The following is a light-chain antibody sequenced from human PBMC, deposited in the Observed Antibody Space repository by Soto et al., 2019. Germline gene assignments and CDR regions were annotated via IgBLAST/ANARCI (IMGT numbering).Light chain of an antibody. J-gene: IGLJ1*01. CDR3: AAWDDSLNGLYV. V-gene: IGLV1-44*01. Sequence: QSALTHPPSASGTPGQRVTISCSGSSSNIGINTVNWYQQVPGTAPKLLIYTDNQRPSGVPDRFSGSKSGTSASLAISGLQSEDEADYYCAAWDDSLNGLYVFGTGTKVTVL. CDR1: SSNIGINT. CDR2: TDN.